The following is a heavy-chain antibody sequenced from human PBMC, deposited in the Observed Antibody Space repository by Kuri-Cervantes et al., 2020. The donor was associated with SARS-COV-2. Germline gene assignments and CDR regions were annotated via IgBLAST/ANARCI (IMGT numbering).Heavy chain of an antibody. Sequence: ETLSLTCAASGFTFSSYWMHWVRQAPGKGLVWVSRINSDGSSTSYADSVKGRFTISRDNAKNTLYLQMNSLRAEDTAVYYCAKTEEGQGFWSGDYYYYHYGMDVWGQGTTVTVSS. D-gene: IGHD3-3*01. CDR1: GFTFSSYW. J-gene: IGHJ6*02. CDR3: AKTEEGQGFWSGDYYYYHYGMDV. V-gene: IGHV3-74*01. CDR2: INSDGSST.